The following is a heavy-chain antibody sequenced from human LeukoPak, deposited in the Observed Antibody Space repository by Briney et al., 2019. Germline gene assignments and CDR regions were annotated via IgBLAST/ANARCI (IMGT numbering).Heavy chain of an antibody. CDR2: INSDGSST. V-gene: IGHV3-74*01. CDR1: GFTFSSYW. Sequence: GGSLRLSCAASGFTFSSYWMHWVRQAPGKGLVWVSRINSDGSSTSYADSVKGRFTISRDNAKNTLYLQMNSLRAEDTAVYYCAKVLWFGESTQNFDYWGQGTLVTVSS. J-gene: IGHJ4*02. CDR3: AKVLWFGESTQNFDY. D-gene: IGHD3-10*01.